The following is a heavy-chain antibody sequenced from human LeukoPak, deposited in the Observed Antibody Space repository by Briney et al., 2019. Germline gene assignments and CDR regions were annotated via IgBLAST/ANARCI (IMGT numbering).Heavy chain of an antibody. J-gene: IGHJ6*03. CDR2: IYIDGST. CDR3: ARAQEQYVYGRYFYFMDV. V-gene: IGHV4-4*07. D-gene: IGHD3-9*01. Sequence: SETLSLTCTVSSGSMTGYYWNWIRQPAAKGLEWIGRIYIDGSTNYNPSLRSRVTMSIDTSENYFSLNLISVTAADTAVYYCARAQEQYVYGRYFYFMDVWGKGTTVTVSS. CDR1: SGSMTGYY.